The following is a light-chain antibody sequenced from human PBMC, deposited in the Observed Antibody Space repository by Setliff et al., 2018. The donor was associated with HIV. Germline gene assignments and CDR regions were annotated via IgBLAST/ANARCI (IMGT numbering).Light chain of an antibody. CDR1: SSDVGGYNY. Sequence: QSALAQPPPASGSPGQSVTISCTGTSSDVGGYNYVSWYQQHPGKAPKLMIYDVINRPSGVSNRFSGSRSGNTASLTISGLQVEDEADYYCSSYTTSSTLYVFGPGTKVTVL. J-gene: IGLJ1*01. CDR2: DVI. CDR3: SSYTTSSTLYV. V-gene: IGLV2-14*01.